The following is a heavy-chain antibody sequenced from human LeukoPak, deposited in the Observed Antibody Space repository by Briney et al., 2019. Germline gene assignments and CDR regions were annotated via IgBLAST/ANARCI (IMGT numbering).Heavy chain of an antibody. CDR3: ARELREGRYSSSWEFFYGMDV. D-gene: IGHD6-13*01. CDR2: IGWKSGTI. J-gene: IGHJ6*02. CDR1: GFTFGDYA. Sequence: PGGSLRLSCAASGFTFGDYAMHWVRQAPGKGLEWVSSIGWKSGTIGYADSVKGRFTTSRDNAKNSLYLQMDSLRAEDTALYYCARELREGRYSSSWEFFYGMDVWGQGTTVTVSS. V-gene: IGHV3-9*01.